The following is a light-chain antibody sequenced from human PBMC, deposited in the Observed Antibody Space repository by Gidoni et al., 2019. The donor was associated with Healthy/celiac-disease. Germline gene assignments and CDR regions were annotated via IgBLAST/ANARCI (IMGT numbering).Light chain of an antibody. CDR2: GAS. Sequence: EIVLTQSPGTLSLSPGERATLSCRASKRVSSSYLAWYQQKPGQAPRLLIYGASSRATGIPDRFSGSGSGTAFTLTISRLEPEDFAVYYCPQYGSSPPYTFGQGTKLEIQ. V-gene: IGKV3-20*01. CDR3: PQYGSSPPYT. CDR1: KRVSSSY. J-gene: IGKJ2*01.